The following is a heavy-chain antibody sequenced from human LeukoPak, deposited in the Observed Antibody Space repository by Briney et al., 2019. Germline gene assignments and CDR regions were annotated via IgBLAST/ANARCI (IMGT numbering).Heavy chain of an antibody. Sequence: PGGSLRLSCAASGFTFSNFAMSWVRRTPGKGLEWVSVIYSGGSTYYADSVKGRFTISRDNSKNTLYLQMNSLRAEDTAVYYCARGMLYYYMDVWGKGTTVTVSS. V-gene: IGHV3-66*02. D-gene: IGHD3-10*02. CDR3: ARGMLYYYMDV. CDR1: GFTFSNFA. CDR2: IYSGGST. J-gene: IGHJ6*03.